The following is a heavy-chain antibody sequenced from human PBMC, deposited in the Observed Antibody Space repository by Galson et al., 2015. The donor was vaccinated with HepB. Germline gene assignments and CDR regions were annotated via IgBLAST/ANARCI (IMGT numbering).Heavy chain of an antibody. J-gene: IGHJ4*02. D-gene: IGHD1-26*01. CDR3: ARGQRWELPQWDY. V-gene: IGHV6-1*01. Sequence: CAISGDSVSSNSAAWNWIRQSPPRGLEWLGRTYYRSKWYNDYAVSVKSRISINPDTSKNQFSLQLNSATPEDTAVYYCARGQRWELPQWDYWGQGTLVTVSS. CDR1: GDSVSSNSAA. CDR2: TYYRSKWYN.